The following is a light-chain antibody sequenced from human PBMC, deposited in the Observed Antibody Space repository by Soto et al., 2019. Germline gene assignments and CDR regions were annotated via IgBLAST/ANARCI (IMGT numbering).Light chain of an antibody. Sequence: DIQMTQPPSSMSASVGDRIRITCRASQSVSSYLNWYQQKPGKAPRLLIYAASHLQTGVPSRFRGTGSATHFTPSISSLQPEDFATYYGQQSYRAGTVGQGTRLEIK. V-gene: IGKV1-39*01. CDR1: QSVSSY. J-gene: IGKJ5*01. CDR2: AAS. CDR3: QQSYRAGT.